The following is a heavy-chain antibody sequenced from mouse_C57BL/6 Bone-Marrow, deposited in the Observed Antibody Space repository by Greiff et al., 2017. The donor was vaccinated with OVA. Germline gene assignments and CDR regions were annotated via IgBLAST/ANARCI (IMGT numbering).Heavy chain of an antibody. D-gene: IGHD2-3*01. CDR3: TRSPYDAWFAY. Sequence: QVQLQQSGAELVRPGASVTLSCKASGYTFTDYEMHWVKQTPVHGLEWIGAIDPETGGTAYNQKFKGKAILTADKSSSTAYMELRSLTSEDSAVYYCTRSPYDAWFAYWGQGTLVTVSA. V-gene: IGHV1-15*01. CDR1: GYTFTDYE. J-gene: IGHJ3*01. CDR2: IDPETGGT.